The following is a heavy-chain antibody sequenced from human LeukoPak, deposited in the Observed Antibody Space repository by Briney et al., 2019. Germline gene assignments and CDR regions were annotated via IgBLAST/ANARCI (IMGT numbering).Heavy chain of an antibody. Sequence: PGGSLRLSCVASGSTFSHYGMHWVRQAPGAGLEWVAVIWSDASDKYYASSVKGRFTISRDNSKNSLYLQMNSLRAEDTAVYYCAKDAERGFDYSNSLDYWGQGIRVTVSS. J-gene: IGHJ4*02. CDR3: AKDAERGFDYSNSLDY. D-gene: IGHD4-11*01. CDR2: IWSDASDK. V-gene: IGHV3-33*06. CDR1: GSTFSHYG.